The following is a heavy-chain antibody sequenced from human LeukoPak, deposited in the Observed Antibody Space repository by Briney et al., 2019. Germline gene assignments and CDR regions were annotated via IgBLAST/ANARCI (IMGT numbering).Heavy chain of an antibody. CDR1: GFTFSSYA. V-gene: IGHV3-23*01. J-gene: IGHJ3*02. D-gene: IGHD3-22*01. Sequence: GGSLRLSCAASGFTFSSYAMSWVRQAPGKGLEWVSPISGSGGSTYYADSVKGRFTISRDNSKNTLYLQMNSLRAEDTAVYYCAKAGSRGYFEFLAFDIWGQGTMVTVSS. CDR2: ISGSGGST. CDR3: AKAGSRGYFEFLAFDI.